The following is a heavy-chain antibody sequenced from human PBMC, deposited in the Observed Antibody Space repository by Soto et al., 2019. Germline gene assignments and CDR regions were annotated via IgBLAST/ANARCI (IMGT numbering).Heavy chain of an antibody. Sequence: GESLKISCKGSGYSFTSYWISWVRQMPGKGLEWMGRIDPSDSYTNYSPSSQGHVTISADKSISTAYLQWSSLKASDTAMYYCARQRYDSSALDYWGQGTLVTVSS. J-gene: IGHJ4*02. V-gene: IGHV5-10-1*01. CDR2: IDPSDSYT. CDR3: ARQRYDSSALDY. CDR1: GYSFTSYW. D-gene: IGHD3-22*01.